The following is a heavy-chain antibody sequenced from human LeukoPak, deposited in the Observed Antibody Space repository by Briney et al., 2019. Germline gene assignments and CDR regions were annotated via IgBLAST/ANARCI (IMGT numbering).Heavy chain of an antibody. CDR3: ARGTWGSDFDY. D-gene: IGHD7-27*01. J-gene: IGHJ4*02. Sequence: SETLSLTCAVSGGSLNNYYWSWIRQSAGKGLEWIGRIYATGNTNYNPSLKGRVTMSVDTSENQFSLNLISVTAADTAVYYCARGTWGSDFDYWGQGTLVTVSS. CDR1: GGSLNNYY. CDR2: IYATGNT. V-gene: IGHV4-4*07.